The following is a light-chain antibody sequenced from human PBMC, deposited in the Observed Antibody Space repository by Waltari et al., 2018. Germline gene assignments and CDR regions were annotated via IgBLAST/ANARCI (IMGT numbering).Light chain of an antibody. CDR3: CSYAGSYPYVV. J-gene: IGLJ2*01. Sequence: QSALTQPRSVSGSPGQSVTISCTGTSSDVGGYNYVSWYQQHPGKAPKLMIYDVSKRASGVTDRFSGSKSGNTASMTISGLQAEDEADYYCCSYAGSYPYVVFGGGTKLTVL. CDR1: SSDVGGYNY. V-gene: IGLV2-11*01. CDR2: DVS.